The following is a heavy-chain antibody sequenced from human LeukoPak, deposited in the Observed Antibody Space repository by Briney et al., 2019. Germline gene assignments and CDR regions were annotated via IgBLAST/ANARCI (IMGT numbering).Heavy chain of an antibody. V-gene: IGHV4-4*02. CDR1: GGSISSSNW. D-gene: IGHD3-10*01. CDR2: TYHSGST. CDR3: ARALYYYGSGSYSPDAFDI. J-gene: IGHJ3*02. Sequence: SGTLSLTCAVSGGSISSSNWWSWVRQPPGKGLEWIGETYHSGSTNYNPSLKSRVTISVDKSKNQFSLKLSSVTAADTAVYYCARALYYYGSGSYSPDAFDIWGQGTMVTVSS.